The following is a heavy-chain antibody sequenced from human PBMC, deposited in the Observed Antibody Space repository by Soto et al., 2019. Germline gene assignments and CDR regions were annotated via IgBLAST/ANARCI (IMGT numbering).Heavy chain of an antibody. D-gene: IGHD3-16*01. CDR3: ARVGLKFLLGGEFFQV. CDR2: ISSNSDTV. CDR1: GFTLSSYS. V-gene: IGHV3-48*01. Sequence: DVYLVESGGGLVQPGGSLRLACTASGFTLSSYSMNWVRQAPGKGPEWVSHISSNSDTVDYADSVKGRFTISRDNARNSLSLQMNSLRAEDTAVYYCARVGLKFLLGGEFFQVWGQCTLVTVSP. J-gene: IGHJ1*01.